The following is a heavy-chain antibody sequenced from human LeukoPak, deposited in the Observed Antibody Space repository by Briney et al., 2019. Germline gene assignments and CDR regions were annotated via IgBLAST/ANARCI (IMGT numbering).Heavy chain of an antibody. V-gene: IGHV3-74*01. D-gene: IGHD2-2*02. CDR2: INSDGSST. J-gene: IGHJ4*02. CDR1: GFTFSSYW. Sequence: PGGSLRLSCAASGFTFSSYWMHWVRQAPGKGLVWVSRINSDGSSTSYADSVKGRFTISRDNAKNTLYLQMNSLRAEDTAVYYCASGEQPLLYGYFDYWGQGTLVTFSS. CDR3: ASGEQPLLYGYFDY.